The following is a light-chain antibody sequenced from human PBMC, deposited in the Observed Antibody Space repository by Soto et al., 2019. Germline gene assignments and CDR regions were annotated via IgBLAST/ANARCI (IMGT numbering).Light chain of an antibody. Sequence: DIQMTQSPSTLSASVGDRVTITCRASQSIGSKLAWYQQKVGKAPKLLIYKASSLESGVPSRFSGSGSGTEFTLTISSLQPDDFATYYCQQYNSFWTFGQGTKVEIK. CDR2: KAS. J-gene: IGKJ1*01. V-gene: IGKV1-5*03. CDR3: QQYNSFWT. CDR1: QSIGSK.